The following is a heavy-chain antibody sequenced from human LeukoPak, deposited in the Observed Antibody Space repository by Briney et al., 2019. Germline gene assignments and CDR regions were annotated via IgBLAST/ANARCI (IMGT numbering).Heavy chain of an antibody. CDR3: AKMVINGGRFDY. Sequence: GGSLRLSWAASGFTFSSYAMSWVRQAPGKGLEWVSAISGSGGSAYYADSVKGRFTISRDNSKNTLYLQMNSLRAEDTAVYYCAKMVINGGRFDYWGQGALVTVSS. V-gene: IGHV3-23*01. CDR1: GFTFSSYA. J-gene: IGHJ4*02. CDR2: ISGSGGSA. D-gene: IGHD2-21*01.